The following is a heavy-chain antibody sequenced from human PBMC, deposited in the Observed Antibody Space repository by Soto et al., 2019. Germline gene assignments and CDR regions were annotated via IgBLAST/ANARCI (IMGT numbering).Heavy chain of an antibody. CDR2: VIPLLDAS. V-gene: IGHV1-69*08. D-gene: IGHD2-15*01. Sequence: QVQLVQSGAEVKKPGSSVRLSCAASGATFNDYTFTWVRRAPGQGLEWMGRVIPLLDASNYAEKVQDRVTITADRPTSTVSMELSGLKAQDSAIYYCASGKSQMTQDRMGFYYYMDVWGKGTTVTVSS. CDR3: ASGKSQMTQDRMGFYYYMDV. J-gene: IGHJ6*03. CDR1: GATFNDYT.